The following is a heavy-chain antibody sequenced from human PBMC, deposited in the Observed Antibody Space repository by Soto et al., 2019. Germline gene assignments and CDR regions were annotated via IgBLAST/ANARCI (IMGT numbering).Heavy chain of an antibody. CDR3: TSAPCGCYVWGSYSGKY. Sequence: EVQLVESGGGLVKPGGSLRLSCTASGFTFSNAWMNWVRPAPGEGLEWVGRNKSQIDGEATYYAPSVRGRFIISRDESYSTLDLQMNSLRTEHTAVYYCTSAPCGCYVWGSYSGKYWSPGTMVNVSS. V-gene: IGHV3-15*07. J-gene: IGHJ4*01. CDR1: GFTFSNAW. D-gene: IGHD3-16*01. CDR2: NKSQIDGEAT.